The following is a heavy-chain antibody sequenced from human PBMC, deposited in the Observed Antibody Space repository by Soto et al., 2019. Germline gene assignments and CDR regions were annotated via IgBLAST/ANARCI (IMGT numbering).Heavy chain of an antibody. V-gene: IGHV4-34*01. Sequence: QVQLQQWGAGLLKPSETLSLTCAVYGASFSGNYWSWIRQTPGKRLEWIGHINYSGRVTYNPSLESRTTISGDTSRNHLSLNLTSVTAADTAVYCCASSYGSGSGVFDYSGQGTSVTVSS. J-gene: IGHJ4*02. CDR2: INYSGRV. CDR1: GASFSGNY. D-gene: IGHD3-10*01. CDR3: ASSYGSGSGVFDY.